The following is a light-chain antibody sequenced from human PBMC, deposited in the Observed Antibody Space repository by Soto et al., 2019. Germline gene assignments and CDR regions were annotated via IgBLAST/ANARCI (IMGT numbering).Light chain of an antibody. V-gene: IGKV4-1*01. J-gene: IGKJ1*01. Sequence: DILMTQSPASLAVSLGERTTINCRSSQSVLHRSKRKNYLAWYQQKAGQPPKLLISWASTRESGVPDRFSGSGSGTDFTLTISSLQAEDVATYYCQQYYSGRTFGQGTKVDI. CDR2: WAS. CDR1: QSVLHRSKRKNY. CDR3: QQYYSGRT.